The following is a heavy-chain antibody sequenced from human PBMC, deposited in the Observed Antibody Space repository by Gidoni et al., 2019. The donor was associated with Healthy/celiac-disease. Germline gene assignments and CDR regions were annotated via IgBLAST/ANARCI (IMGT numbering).Heavy chain of an antibody. CDR1: GGSFSGYY. CDR3: ARGSPGLEAVDGTYFDY. J-gene: IGHJ4*02. CDR2: INHSGTT. V-gene: IGHV4-34*01. D-gene: IGHD6-19*01. Sequence: QLQLQQWGAGLLKPSATLSLTCAVHGGSFSGYYWSWIRQPPGKGLEWIGEINHSGTTNYNPSIKSRVTISVDTSKNQFSLKLSSVTAADTAVYDCARGSPGLEAVDGTYFDYWGQGTLVTVSS.